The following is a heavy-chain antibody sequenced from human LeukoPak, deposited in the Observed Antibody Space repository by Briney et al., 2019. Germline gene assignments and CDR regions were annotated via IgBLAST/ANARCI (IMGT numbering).Heavy chain of an antibody. Sequence: GASVKVPCKVSGYTLTELSMHWVRQAPGKGLEWMGGFDPEDGGTIYAQKFRGRVTMTEDTSTDTAYMELSSLRSEDTAVYYCATGEADTMVRGGYYYYGMDVWGQGTTVTVSS. CDR3: ATGEADTMVRGGYYYYGMDV. CDR2: FDPEDGGT. V-gene: IGHV1-24*01. CDR1: GYTLTELS. D-gene: IGHD3-10*01. J-gene: IGHJ6*02.